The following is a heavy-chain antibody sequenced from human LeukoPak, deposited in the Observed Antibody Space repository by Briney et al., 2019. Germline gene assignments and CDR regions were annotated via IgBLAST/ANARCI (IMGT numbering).Heavy chain of an antibody. J-gene: IGHJ6*02. CDR1: GYTFTSYG. D-gene: IGHD3-3*01. CDR3: ARDASDLPPPYYYYYGMDV. Sequence: GASVKVSCKAPGYTFTSYGISWVRQAPGQGLEWMGWISAYNGNTNYAQKLQGRVTMTTDTSTSTADMELRSLRSDDTAVYYFARDASDLPPPYYYYYGMDVWAKGPRSPSP. CDR2: ISAYNGNT. V-gene: IGHV1-18*01.